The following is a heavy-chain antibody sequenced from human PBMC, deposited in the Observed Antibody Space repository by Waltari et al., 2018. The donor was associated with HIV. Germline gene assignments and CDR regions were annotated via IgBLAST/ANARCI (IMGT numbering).Heavy chain of an antibody. V-gene: IGHV1-2*06. D-gene: IGHD1-26*01. Sequence: QVQLVQSGAEVKKPGASVKVSCKAYGSSFIAYYTHWVRQAPGQGLEWVGRINPNTGGTNYVQKFQGRVTMTIDTSISTAYMELSRLRSDDTAVYYCARDPKWDGDYWGQGTLVTVSS. CDR1: GSSFIAYY. J-gene: IGHJ4*02. CDR3: ARDPKWDGDY. CDR2: INPNTGGT.